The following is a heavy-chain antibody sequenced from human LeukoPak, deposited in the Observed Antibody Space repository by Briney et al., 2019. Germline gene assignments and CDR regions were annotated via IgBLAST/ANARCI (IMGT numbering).Heavy chain of an antibody. Sequence: SETLSLTCAVYGGSSSDYFWSWIRQPPGKGLEWIGSIYYSVRTYYNPSLKSRVTISVDTSKNQFSLKLSSVTAADTAVYYCARLRYGEGYWGQGTLVTVSS. CDR3: ARLRYGEGY. J-gene: IGHJ4*02. CDR2: IYYSVRT. V-gene: IGHV4-34*01. CDR1: GGSSSDYF. D-gene: IGHD4-17*01.